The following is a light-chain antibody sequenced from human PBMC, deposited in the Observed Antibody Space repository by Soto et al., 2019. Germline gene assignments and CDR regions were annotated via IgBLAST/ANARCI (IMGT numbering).Light chain of an antibody. CDR1: QSISSY. CDR2: AAT. CDR3: QQSYSTPLLT. Sequence: DIQMTQSPSSLSASVGDRVTITCRASQSISSYLNWYQQKPGKAPKLLIDAATSLQSGVPSRFSGSGSGTDFTLTISSLQPEDVSTYYCQQSYSTPLLTFGGVTKVEIK. J-gene: IGKJ4*01. V-gene: IGKV1-39*01.